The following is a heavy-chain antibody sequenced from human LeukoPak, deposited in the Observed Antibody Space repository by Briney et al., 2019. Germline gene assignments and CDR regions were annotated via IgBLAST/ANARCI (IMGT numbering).Heavy chain of an antibody. Sequence: PGGSLRLSCAASGFTFSSYAMSWVRQAPGKGLEWVSTISGSGSSTYYADSVKGRFTMSRDNSKNTLYLRLNSLGAEDTAVYYCAKDSYYGSGSYSEYWGQGTLVTVSS. V-gene: IGHV3-23*01. D-gene: IGHD3-10*01. CDR2: ISGSGSST. CDR1: GFTFSSYA. J-gene: IGHJ4*02. CDR3: AKDSYYGSGSYSEY.